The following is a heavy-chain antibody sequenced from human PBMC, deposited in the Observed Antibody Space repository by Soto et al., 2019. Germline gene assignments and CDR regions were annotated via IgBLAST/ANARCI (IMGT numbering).Heavy chain of an antibody. Sequence: KTSETLSLTSAVSGASISSSNWWNWVRQPPGKGLEWIGEIYHSGSTNYNPSLKSRVTISVDKSKNQFSLKLSSVTAADTAIYYCARVLCSITGCYSMSIDYWGQGTLVTVSS. CDR2: IYHSGST. V-gene: IGHV4-4*02. J-gene: IGHJ4*01. CDR1: GASISSSNW. D-gene: IGHD2-2*02. CDR3: ARVLCSITGCYSMSIDY.